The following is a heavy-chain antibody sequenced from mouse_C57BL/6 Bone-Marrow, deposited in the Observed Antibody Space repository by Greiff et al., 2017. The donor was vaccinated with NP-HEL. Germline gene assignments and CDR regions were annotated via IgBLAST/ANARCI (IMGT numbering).Heavy chain of an antibody. CDR2: IHPNSGST. CDR1: GYTFTSYW. D-gene: IGHD1-1*01. CDR3: ARGYYGSSLYFDY. V-gene: IGHV1-64*01. J-gene: IGHJ2*01. Sequence: QVQLQQSGAELVKPGASVKLSCKASGYTFTSYWMHWVKQRPGQGLEWIGMIHPNSGSTNYNEKFKSKATLTVDKSSSTAYMQLSSLTSEDSAVYYCARGYYGSSLYFDYWGQGTTLTVSS.